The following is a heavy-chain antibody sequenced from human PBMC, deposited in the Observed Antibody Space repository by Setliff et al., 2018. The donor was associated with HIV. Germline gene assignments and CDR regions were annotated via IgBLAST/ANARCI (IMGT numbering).Heavy chain of an antibody. CDR2: INPSSGST. CDR3: ARDPAPSSSASYFQH. V-gene: IGHV1-46*01. J-gene: IGHJ1*01. D-gene: IGHD6-6*01. Sequence: ASVKVSCKASGYTFTSYYMHWVRQAPGQGLEWMGIINPSSGSTTYAQKFQGRVTMTRDTSTSIVYMELSSLRSEDTAVYYCARDPAPSSSASYFQHWGQGTPGTVS. CDR1: GYTFTSYY.